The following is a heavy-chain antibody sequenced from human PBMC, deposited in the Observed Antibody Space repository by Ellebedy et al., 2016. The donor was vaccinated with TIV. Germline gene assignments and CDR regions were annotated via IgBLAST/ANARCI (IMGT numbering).Heavy chain of an antibody. Sequence: GESLKISCAASGFTFSSYAMSWVRQAPGKGLEWVSAINGPDFATWYADSVRGRFTISRDNSKNTVYLQMNSLRAEDTAVYYCAKGIRITMIVVADDAFDIWGQGTMVTVSS. V-gene: IGHV3-23*01. J-gene: IGHJ3*02. D-gene: IGHD3-22*01. CDR2: INGPDFAT. CDR3: AKGIRITMIVVADDAFDI. CDR1: GFTFSSYA.